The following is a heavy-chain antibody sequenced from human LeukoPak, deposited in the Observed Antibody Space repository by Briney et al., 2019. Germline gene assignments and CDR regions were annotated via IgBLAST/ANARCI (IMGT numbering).Heavy chain of an antibody. CDR3: VRGHLWLEN. V-gene: IGHV3-7*03. J-gene: IGHJ4*02. Sequence: GGSLRLSCAASGFTFSDYWMTWVRQAPGKGLEWVASINQDGGEKYYVDSVKGRFIISRDNAKNSLYLQMDSLRAEETAVYSCVRGHLWLENWGQGTLVTVSS. CDR2: INQDGGEK. D-gene: IGHD3-3*02. CDR1: GFTFSDYW.